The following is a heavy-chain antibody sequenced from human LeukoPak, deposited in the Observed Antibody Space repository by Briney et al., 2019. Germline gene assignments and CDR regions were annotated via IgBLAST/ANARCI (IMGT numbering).Heavy chain of an antibody. CDR2: ISYDGSNK. J-gene: IGHJ4*02. CDR1: GFTFSSYG. CDR3: AKDGSSDEYSSGFDY. Sequence: GRSLRLSCAASGFTFSSYGMHWVRQAPGKGLEWVAVISYDGSNKYYADSVKGRFTISRDNSKNTLYLQMNSLRTEDTAVYYCAKDGSSDEYSSGFDYWGQGTLVTVSS. V-gene: IGHV3-30*18. D-gene: IGHD6-19*01.